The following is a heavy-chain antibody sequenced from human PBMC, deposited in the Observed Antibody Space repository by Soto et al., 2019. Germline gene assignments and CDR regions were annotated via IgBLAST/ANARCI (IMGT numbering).Heavy chain of an antibody. J-gene: IGHJ4*02. V-gene: IGHV4-4*02. CDR1: GGSISTNNW. CDR3: AKYVSTSGHFDY. D-gene: IGHD2-2*01. CDR2: IYHSGRT. Sequence: SETLSLTCAVSGGSISTNNWWSWVRQPPGKGLEWIGEIYHSGRTNYNPSLKNQVTISVDKSKNKFSLNLNSLTAADTTVYYCAKYVSTSGHFDYWGPGTLVTVSS.